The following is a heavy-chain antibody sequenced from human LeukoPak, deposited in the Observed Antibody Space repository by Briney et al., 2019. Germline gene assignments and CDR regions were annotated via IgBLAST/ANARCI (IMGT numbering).Heavy chain of an antibody. J-gene: IGHJ5*02. CDR2: ISYTGST. D-gene: IGHD6-19*01. Sequence: SGTLSLTCAVAGGSISSTYWWTWVRQPPGEGLEWIGTISYTGSTYYNPSLKSRVTISVDTSKNQFSLKLRSVTAADTAVYFCAREPEAGDAAHTWFDPWGQGTLVTVSS. CDR3: AREPEAGDAAHTWFDP. V-gene: IGHV4-4*02. CDR1: GGSISSTYW.